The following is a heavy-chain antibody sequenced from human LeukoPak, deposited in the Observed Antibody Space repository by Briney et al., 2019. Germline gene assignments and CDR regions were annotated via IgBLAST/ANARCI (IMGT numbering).Heavy chain of an antibody. CDR3: AKSERGFGESRAYY. D-gene: IGHD3-10*01. CDR2: ISPSGVST. J-gene: IGHJ4*02. CDR1: GDTFTNHA. V-gene: IGHV3-23*01. Sequence: PGGSLRLSCSASGDTFTNHAMSWVRQTAGKGLEWVSAISPSGVSTYYADSVKGRFTVSRDDSKNTLYLQMNSLRAGDTAVYYCAKSERGFGESRAYYWGQGTLVTVSS.